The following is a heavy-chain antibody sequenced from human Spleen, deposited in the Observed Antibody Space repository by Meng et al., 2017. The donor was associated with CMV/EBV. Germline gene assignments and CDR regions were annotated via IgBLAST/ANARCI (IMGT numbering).Heavy chain of an antibody. V-gene: IGHV4-34*01. CDR1: GGYLSGYY. CDR2: INHSRSN. Sequence: SLACAVCGGYLSGYYWSWSQQPEGKGLEWNGEINHSRSNNYNASLKSRATISVDTSKNQFSLKLSSVTAADTAVYYCARARRRTFDPWGQGTLVTVSS. J-gene: IGHJ5*02. D-gene: IGHD5-24*01. CDR3: ARARRRTFDP.